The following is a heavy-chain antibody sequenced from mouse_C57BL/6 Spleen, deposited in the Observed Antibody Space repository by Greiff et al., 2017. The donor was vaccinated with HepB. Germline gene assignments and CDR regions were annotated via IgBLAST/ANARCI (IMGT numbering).Heavy chain of an antibody. CDR1: GYSFTGYF. D-gene: IGHD1-1*01. CDR2: INPYNGDT. V-gene: IGHV1-20*01. Sequence: EVKLQQSGPELVKPGDSVKISCKASGYSFTGYFMNWVMQSHGKSLEWIGRINPYNGDTFYNQKFKGKATLTVDKSSSTAHMELRSLTSEDSAVYYCARETVVATKYFDYWGQGTTLTVSS. CDR3: ARETVVATKYFDY. J-gene: IGHJ2*01.